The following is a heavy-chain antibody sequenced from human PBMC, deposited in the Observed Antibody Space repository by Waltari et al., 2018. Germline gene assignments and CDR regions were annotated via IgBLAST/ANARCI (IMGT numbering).Heavy chain of an antibody. D-gene: IGHD1-26*01. CDR2: TNGDGSST. J-gene: IGHJ5*02. V-gene: IGHV3-74*01. CDR3: VRATLVGASTRAGLDP. Sequence: EVQRVESGGGLVQPGGSLRLSCAAPGFTFRSHWPPWARQAPGKGLGWVSRTNGDGSSTSYADSVKGRFTLSRDNAKNTLYLQMNSLRVEDTAVYYCVRATLVGASTRAGLDPWGQGTLVTVSS. CDR1: GFTFRSHW.